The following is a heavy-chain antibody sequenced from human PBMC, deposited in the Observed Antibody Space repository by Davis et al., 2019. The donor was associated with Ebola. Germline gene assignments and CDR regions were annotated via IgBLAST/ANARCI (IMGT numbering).Heavy chain of an antibody. J-gene: IGHJ4*02. CDR3: ARLRPRYGGNSQYFGY. CDR2: IYYSGST. Sequence: PSETLSLTCTVSGGSISSYYWSWIRQPPGKGLEWIGYIYYSGSTNYNPSLKSRVTISVDTSKNQFSLKLSSVTAADTAVYYCARLRPRYGGNSQYFGYWGQGTLVTVSS. CDR1: GGSISSYY. V-gene: IGHV4-59*08. D-gene: IGHD4-23*01.